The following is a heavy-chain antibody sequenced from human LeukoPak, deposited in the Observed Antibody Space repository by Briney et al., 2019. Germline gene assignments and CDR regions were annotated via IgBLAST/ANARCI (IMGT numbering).Heavy chain of an antibody. CDR2: IKQDGSNK. CDR1: GFTFSSYW. Sequence: PGGSLRLSCAASGFTFSSYWMSWVRQAPGKGLEWVANIKQDGSNKYYADSVKGRFTISRDNSKNTLYLQMNSLRAEDTAVYYCAKDRTMVRGVILTYFDYWGQGTLVTVSS. CDR3: AKDRTMVRGVILTYFDY. V-gene: IGHV3-7*01. D-gene: IGHD3-10*01. J-gene: IGHJ4*02.